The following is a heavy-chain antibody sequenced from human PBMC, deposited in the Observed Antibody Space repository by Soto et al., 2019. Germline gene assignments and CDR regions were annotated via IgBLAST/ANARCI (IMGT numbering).Heavy chain of an antibody. CDR2: INHSGST. Sequence: SETLSLTCAVYGGSFSGYYCIWIRQPPGKGLEWIGEINHSGSTNYNPSLKSRVTISVDTSKNQFSLRLSSVTAADTAVYYCARGRVTTRRMDVWGQGTTVTVSS. CDR3: ARGRVTTRRMDV. J-gene: IGHJ6*02. V-gene: IGHV4-34*01. D-gene: IGHD4-17*01. CDR1: GGSFSGYY.